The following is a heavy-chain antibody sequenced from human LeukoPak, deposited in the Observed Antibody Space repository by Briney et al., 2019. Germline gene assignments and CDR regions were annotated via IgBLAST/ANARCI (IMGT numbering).Heavy chain of an antibody. CDR3: AKSESIAAPSFDY. Sequence: PSETLSLTCTVSGGSISSSRHYWGWIRQPPGKGLEWIGSIYETGNTYYNPFLESRVTISVDTSKNQFSLRLRSVTAADTAVYYCAKSESIAAPSFDYWAQGTLVTVSS. CDR1: GGSISSSRHY. J-gene: IGHJ4*02. CDR2: IYETGNT. D-gene: IGHD6-6*01. V-gene: IGHV4-39*01.